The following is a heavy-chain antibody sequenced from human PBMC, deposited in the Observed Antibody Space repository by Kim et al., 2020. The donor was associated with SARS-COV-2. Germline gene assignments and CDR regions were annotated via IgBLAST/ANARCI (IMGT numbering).Heavy chain of an antibody. Sequence: GGSLRLSCAASGFTFSTYSMNWIRQAPGKGLEWISYIRSSDTTIQYADSVKGRFTISTDNARNSLYLQMNSLRDEDTAVYYCARDSIFAFDNWGQGTVVTVSS. CDR3: ARDSIFAFDN. D-gene: IGHD2-21*01. CDR1: GFTFSTYS. CDR2: IRSSDTTI. J-gene: IGHJ3*02. V-gene: IGHV3-48*02.